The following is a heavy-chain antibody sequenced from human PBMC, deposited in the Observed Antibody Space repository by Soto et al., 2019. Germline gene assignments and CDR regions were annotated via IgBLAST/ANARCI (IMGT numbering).Heavy chain of an antibody. CDR1: GYTFTGYY. D-gene: IGHD2-2*02. CDR2: INPNSGGT. V-gene: IGHV1-2*02. CDR3: ARDLRSPRLGYCSSTSCYTLGY. Sequence: ASVKVSCKASGYTFTGYYMHWVRQAPGQGLEWMGWINPNSGGTNYAQKFQGRVTMTRDTSISTAYMELSRLRSDDTAVYYCARDLRSPRLGYCSSTSCYTLGYWGQGNLVTVSS. J-gene: IGHJ4*02.